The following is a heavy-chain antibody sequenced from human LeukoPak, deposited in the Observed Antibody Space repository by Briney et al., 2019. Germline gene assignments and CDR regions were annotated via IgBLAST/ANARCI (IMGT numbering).Heavy chain of an antibody. CDR2: MNPNSGNT. CDR1: GYTFTSYD. Sequence: ASVKVSCKASGYTFTSYDINWVRQATGQGLEWMGWMNPNSGNTGYAQKFQGRVTMTRNTSISTAYMELSSLRSEDTAVYYCALSPPTVTTIDYWGQGTLVAVSS. D-gene: IGHD4-17*01. J-gene: IGHJ4*02. CDR3: ALSPPTVTTIDY. V-gene: IGHV1-8*01.